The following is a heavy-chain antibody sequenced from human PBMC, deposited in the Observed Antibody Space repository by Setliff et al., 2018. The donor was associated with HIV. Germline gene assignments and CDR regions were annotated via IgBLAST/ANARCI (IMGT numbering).Heavy chain of an antibody. V-gene: IGHV4-59*11. CDR3: ARSPGVDTNMAFDY. CDR1: GGSIINHL. J-gene: IGHJ4*02. D-gene: IGHD5-18*01. CDR2: IYYSGSA. Sequence: SETLSLTCTVSGGSIINHLWSWIRLPPGKGLEWIGYIYYSGSADYNRSLKSRVTISVDTSKSQISLKLNSVTAADTAVYYCARSPGVDTNMAFDYWGQGILVTVSS.